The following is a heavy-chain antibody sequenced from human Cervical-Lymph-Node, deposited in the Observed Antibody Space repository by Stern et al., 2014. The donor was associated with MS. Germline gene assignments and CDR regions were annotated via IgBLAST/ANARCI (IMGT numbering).Heavy chain of an antibody. D-gene: IGHD3-22*01. CDR1: GFTFTSYD. CDR3: ARDSYDSKLRFDF. CDR2: INPGGGGA. J-gene: IGHJ4*02. V-gene: IGHV1-46*01. Sequence: QAQLVQSGAEVRKPGASVKVSCKASGFTFTSYDIHWVRQAPGQGLEWMGKINPGGGGASYAQKFQGRVTVTRDTSTNTVYMELSSLRSEDTAVYYCARDSYDSKLRFDFWGQGTLVTVSS.